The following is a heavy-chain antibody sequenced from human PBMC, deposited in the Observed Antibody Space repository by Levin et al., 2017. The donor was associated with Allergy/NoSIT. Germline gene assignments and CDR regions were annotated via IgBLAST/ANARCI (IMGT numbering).Heavy chain of an antibody. D-gene: IGHD4/OR15-4a*01. J-gene: IGHJ6*02. CDR1: GFTLSDFW. V-gene: IGHV3-74*01. Sequence: GGSLRLSCAASGFTLSDFWMHWVRQAPGKGLVWVSRINSDGTSTNYADSVQGRFTISRDNAKDTLYLQLSSLRAEDTAVYYCAKGPRGTMVLSYGMDVWGQGTTVTVSS. CDR2: INSDGTST. CDR3: AKGPRGTMVLSYGMDV.